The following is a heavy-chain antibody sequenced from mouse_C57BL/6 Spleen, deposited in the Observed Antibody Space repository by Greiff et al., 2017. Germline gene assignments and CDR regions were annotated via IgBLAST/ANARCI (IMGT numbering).Heavy chain of an antibody. D-gene: IGHD2-3*01. CDR1: GYSITSGYD. V-gene: IGHV3-1*01. J-gene: IGHJ1*03. CDR2: ISYSGST. Sequence: EVQLQQSGPGMVKPSQSLSLTCTVTGYSITSGYDWHWIRHFPGNKLEWMGYISYSGSTNYNPSLKSRISITHDTSKNHFFLKLNSVTTEDTATYYCARYDGYYGWYFDVWGTGTTVTVSS. CDR3: ARYDGYYGWYFDV.